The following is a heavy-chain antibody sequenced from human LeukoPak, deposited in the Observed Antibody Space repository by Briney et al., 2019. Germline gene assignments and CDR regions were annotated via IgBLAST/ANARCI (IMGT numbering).Heavy chain of an antibody. J-gene: IGHJ4*02. Sequence: GGSLRLSCAASGFTFSSYGMHWVRQAPGKGLEWVAFIRYDGSNKYYADSVKGRFTISRGNSKNTLYLQMNSLRAEDTAVYYCAKELQYYDSSGYYYGFDYWGQGTLVTVSS. CDR2: IRYDGSNK. D-gene: IGHD3-22*01. CDR3: AKELQYYDSSGYYYGFDY. CDR1: GFTFSSYG. V-gene: IGHV3-30*02.